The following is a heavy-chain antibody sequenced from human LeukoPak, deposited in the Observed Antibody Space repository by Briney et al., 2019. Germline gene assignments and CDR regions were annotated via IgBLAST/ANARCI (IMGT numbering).Heavy chain of an antibody. CDR3: ARGPGYSSSWFEYFQH. V-gene: IGHV3-7*01. Sequence: GGSLRLSCAASGFTFSSYWMSWVRQAPGKGLEWVANMKQDGSEKYYVDSVKGRFTISRDNAKNSLYLQMNSLRAEDTAVYYCARGPGYSSSWFEYFQHWGQGTLVTVSS. D-gene: IGHD6-13*01. CDR1: GFTFSSYW. J-gene: IGHJ1*01. CDR2: MKQDGSEK.